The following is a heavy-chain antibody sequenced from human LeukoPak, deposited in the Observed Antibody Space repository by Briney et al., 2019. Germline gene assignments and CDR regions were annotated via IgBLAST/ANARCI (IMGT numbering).Heavy chain of an antibody. D-gene: IGHD5-12*01. CDR3: ARDGYSGYDYTYFDY. CDR2: ISAYNGNT. Sequence: ASVKVSCKVSGYTLTELSMHWVRQAPGQGLEWMGWISAYNGNTNYAQKLQGRVTMTTDTSTSTAYMELRSLRSDDTAVYYCARDGYSGYDYTYFDYWGQGTLVTVSS. V-gene: IGHV1-18*01. J-gene: IGHJ4*02. CDR1: GYTLTELS.